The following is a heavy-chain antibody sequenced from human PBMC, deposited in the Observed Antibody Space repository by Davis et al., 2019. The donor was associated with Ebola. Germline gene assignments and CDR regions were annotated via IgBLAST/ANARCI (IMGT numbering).Heavy chain of an antibody. J-gene: IGHJ6*03. V-gene: IGHV4-59*01. CDR2: IYYSGST. D-gene: IGHD6-13*01. CDR3: ARGYSGSSWDPPSLLRYYYMDV. Sequence: PLETLSLTCAVYGGSFSGYYWSWIRQPPGKGLEWIGYIYYSGSTNYNPSLKSRVTISVDTSKNQFSLKLSSVTAADTAVYYCARGYSGSSWDPPSLLRYYYMDVWGKGTTVTVSS. CDR1: GGSFSGYY.